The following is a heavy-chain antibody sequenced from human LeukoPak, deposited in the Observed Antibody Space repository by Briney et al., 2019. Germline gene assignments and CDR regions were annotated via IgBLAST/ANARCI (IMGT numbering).Heavy chain of an antibody. CDR3: ARDPSWSGYPENCFDP. CDR1: GFTFSSYA. Sequence: GGSLRLSCAASGFTFSSYAMHWVRQAPGKGLEWVAVISYDGSNKYYADSVKGRFTISRDNSKNTLYLQMNSLRAEDTAVYYCARDPSWSGYPENCFDPWGQGTLVTVSS. D-gene: IGHD3-3*01. V-gene: IGHV3-30*01. J-gene: IGHJ5*02. CDR2: ISYDGSNK.